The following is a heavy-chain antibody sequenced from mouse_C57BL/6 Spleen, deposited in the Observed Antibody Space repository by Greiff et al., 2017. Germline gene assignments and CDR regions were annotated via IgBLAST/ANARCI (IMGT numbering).Heavy chain of an antibody. Sequence: QVQLQQSGAELARPGASVKLSCKASGYTFTSYGISWVKQRTGQGLEGIGEIYPRSGNTYYNEKFKGKATLTADKSSSTAYMELRSLTSEDSAVYFCARWGTTVVPYWYFDVWGTGTTVTVSS. CDR1: GYTFTSYG. CDR3: ARWGTTVVPYWYFDV. D-gene: IGHD1-1*01. V-gene: IGHV1-81*01. J-gene: IGHJ1*03. CDR2: IYPRSGNT.